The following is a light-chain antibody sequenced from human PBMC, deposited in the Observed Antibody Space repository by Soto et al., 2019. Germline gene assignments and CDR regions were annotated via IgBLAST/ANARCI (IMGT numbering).Light chain of an antibody. V-gene: IGLV1-36*01. CDR1: SSNIGNNA. J-gene: IGLJ1*01. CDR2: YDD. Sequence: QSVLTQPPSVSEAPRQRVTISCSGSSSNIGNNAVNWYQQLPGKAPKLLIYYDDLLPSGVSDRFSGSKSGTSASLANSGLQSEDEADSYCAEWDDSLNGQVFGTGTKLTV. CDR3: AEWDDSLNGQV.